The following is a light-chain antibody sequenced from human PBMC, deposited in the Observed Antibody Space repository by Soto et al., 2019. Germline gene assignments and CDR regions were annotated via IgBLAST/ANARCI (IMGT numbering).Light chain of an antibody. J-gene: IGKJ2*01. CDR1: ERVSSSY. CDR3: QQFGTSYPKT. CDR2: ATS. V-gene: IGKV3-20*01. Sequence: VLTQSPDTLSLSPGERATLSCRASERVSSSYLAWYHQTFGQAPRLLLYATSRRAASIPDRFSGGGSGTEFTLTINREEHEDCGVYYCQQFGTSYPKTFGHGTKLDIK.